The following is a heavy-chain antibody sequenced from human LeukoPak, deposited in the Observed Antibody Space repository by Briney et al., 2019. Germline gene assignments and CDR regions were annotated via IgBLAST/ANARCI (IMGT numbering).Heavy chain of an antibody. Sequence: SQTLSLTCTVSGGSISSGDYYWRWIRQPPGKGLEWIGYIYYSGSTYYNPSLKSRLTISVDTSNNQFSLKLSSVTAADTAVYYCALTTEPLYYFDYWGQGTLVTVSS. CDR1: GGSISSGDYY. CDR3: ALTTEPLYYFDY. J-gene: IGHJ4*02. V-gene: IGHV4-30-4*01. CDR2: IYYSGST. D-gene: IGHD4-17*01.